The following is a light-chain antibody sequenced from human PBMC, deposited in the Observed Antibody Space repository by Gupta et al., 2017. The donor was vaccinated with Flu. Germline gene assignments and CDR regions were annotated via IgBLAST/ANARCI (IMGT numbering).Light chain of an antibody. CDR2: GAS. V-gene: IGKV3-20*01. Sequence: EIVLTQSPGTLALSPGERATLSCRASQSVNNNLLNWYQQKPGQAPRLIIYGASSRATGIPDRFSGSGSGTDFTLTSRRLEPEDFAVYYCQQYGISGYTFGQGTKLEIK. J-gene: IGKJ2*01. CDR1: QSVNNNL. CDR3: QQYGISGYT.